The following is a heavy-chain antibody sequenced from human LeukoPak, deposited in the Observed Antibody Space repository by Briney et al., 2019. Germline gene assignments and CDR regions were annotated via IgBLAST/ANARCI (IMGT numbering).Heavy chain of an antibody. CDR1: GFTFSSYE. CDR3: TRGFGDYAY. J-gene: IGHJ4*02. Sequence: PGGSLRLSCAASGFTFSSYEMNWVRQAPGKGLEWVSYITTSGATTYYADSVKGRFTISRDNAKNSLYLQLKSLRAEDTAVYYCTRGFGDYAYWGQGTLVTVSS. V-gene: IGHV3-48*03. CDR2: ITTSGATT. D-gene: IGHD3-16*01.